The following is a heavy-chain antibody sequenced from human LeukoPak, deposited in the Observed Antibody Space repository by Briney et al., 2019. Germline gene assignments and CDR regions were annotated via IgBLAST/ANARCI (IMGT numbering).Heavy chain of an antibody. CDR1: AVSISSGGYS. D-gene: IGHD2-15*01. V-gene: IGHV4-30-2*01. Sequence: KTSQTLSLTCAVSAVSISSGGYSWSWLRQPPGKPLEWIGYIYHSGSTYYNPSLKSRVTISVDRSKNQFSLKLSSVTAADTAVYYCARRYCSGGSCYFDYWGQGTLVTVSS. CDR3: ARRYCSGGSCYFDY. CDR2: IYHSGST. J-gene: IGHJ4*02.